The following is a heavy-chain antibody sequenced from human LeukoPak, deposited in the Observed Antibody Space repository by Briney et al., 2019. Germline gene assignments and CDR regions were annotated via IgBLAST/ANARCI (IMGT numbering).Heavy chain of an antibody. V-gene: IGHV3-74*01. CDR2: INSDGSTT. J-gene: IGHJ5*02. CDR1: GFTFSSYW. D-gene: IGHD3-10*01. Sequence: GGSLRLSCAASGFTFSSYWMHWVRQAPGKGLVWVSRINSDGSTTSSADSVKGRVTISRDNAKNTVYLQMNSLTAEDTAVHYCGREHHPGGWFDPWGQGTLVPVSS. CDR3: GREHHPGGWFDP.